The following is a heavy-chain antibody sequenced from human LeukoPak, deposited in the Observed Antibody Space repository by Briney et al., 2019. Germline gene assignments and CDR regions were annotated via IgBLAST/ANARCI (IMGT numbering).Heavy chain of an antibody. CDR1: GGSFSSYY. J-gene: IGHJ6*02. V-gene: IGHV4-34*01. Sequence: SETLSLTCAVYGGSFSSYYWSWIRQPPGKGLEWIGEINHSGSTYYNPSLKSRVTISVDRSKNQFSLKLSSVTAADTAVYYCARYYYGMDVWGQGTTVTVSS. CDR3: ARYYYGMDV. CDR2: INHSGST.